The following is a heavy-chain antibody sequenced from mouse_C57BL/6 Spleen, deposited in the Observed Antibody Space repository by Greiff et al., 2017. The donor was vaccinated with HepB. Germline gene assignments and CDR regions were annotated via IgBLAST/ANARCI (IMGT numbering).Heavy chain of an antibody. J-gene: IGHJ3*01. CDR3: ARDGAHDYSGAY. Sequence: EVQLVESGGGLVKPGGSLKLSCAASGFTFSSYAMSWVRQTPEKRLEWVATISDGGSYTYYPDNVKGRFTISRDNAKNNLYLQMSHLKSEDTAMYYCARDGAHDYSGAYWGQGTLVTVSA. D-gene: IGHD2-4*01. CDR1: GFTFSSYA. CDR2: ISDGGSYT. V-gene: IGHV5-4*01.